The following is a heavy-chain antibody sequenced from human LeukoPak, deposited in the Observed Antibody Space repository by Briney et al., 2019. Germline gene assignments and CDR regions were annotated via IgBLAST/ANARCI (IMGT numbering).Heavy chain of an antibody. CDR3: AREIRETVVTRHYYYGIDV. CDR2: ISYDGSIQ. J-gene: IGHJ6*02. Sequence: GGSLRLSCAASGFTFSSYFVHWVRQAPGKGLDWVTTISYDGSIQYYSDSAKGRFTISRENAKNVLYLQMSSLRAEDTAVYYCAREIRETVVTRHYYYGIDVWGQGTTVTVSS. CDR1: GFTFSSYF. V-gene: IGHV3-30*14. D-gene: IGHD2-15*01.